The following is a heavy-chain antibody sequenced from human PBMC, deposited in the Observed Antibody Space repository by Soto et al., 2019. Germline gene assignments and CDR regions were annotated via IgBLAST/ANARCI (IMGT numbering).Heavy chain of an antibody. CDR3: APESHIAVTGISYFDY. CDR1: GFTFSTYN. J-gene: IGHJ4*02. CDR2: ISSDSNTV. Sequence: EVQVVESGGGLVQPGGSLRLSCAASGFTFSTYNMNWVRQAPGKGLEWVSYISSDSNTVYYADSVKGRFTISRDNAKKSLYLQMNSLRADDTAVYYCAPESHIAVTGISYFDYWGQGTLVTISS. D-gene: IGHD6-19*01. V-gene: IGHV3-48*01.